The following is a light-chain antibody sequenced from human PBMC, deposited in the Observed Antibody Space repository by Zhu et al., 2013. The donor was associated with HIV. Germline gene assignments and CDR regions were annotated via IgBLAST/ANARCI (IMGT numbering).Light chain of an antibody. CDR1: QTVSSNF. Sequence: DIVLTQSPGTLSLSPGERATLSCRASQTVSSNFLAWYHQIPGQAPRLLIYGASNRATGIPDRFSGSGSGTEFTLIISRLEPEDFAVYYCQQYGSPSLTFGGGTKVEIK. CDR3: QQYGSPSLT. V-gene: IGKV3-20*01. J-gene: IGKJ4*01. CDR2: GAS.